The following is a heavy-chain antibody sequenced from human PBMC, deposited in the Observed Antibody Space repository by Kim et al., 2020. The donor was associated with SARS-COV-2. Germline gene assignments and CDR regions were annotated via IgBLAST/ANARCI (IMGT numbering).Heavy chain of an antibody. CDR2: IYYSGST. D-gene: IGHD3-22*01. CDR1: GGSISSSSYY. V-gene: IGHV4-39*07. Sequence: SETLSLTCTVSGGSISSSSYYWGWIRQPPGKGLEWIGSIYYSGSTYYNPSLKSRVTISVDTSKNQFSLKLSSVTAADTAVYYCASPYYDSSGDWIRHSHFDYWGQGTLVTVSS. J-gene: IGHJ4*02. CDR3: ASPYYDSSGDWIRHSHFDY.